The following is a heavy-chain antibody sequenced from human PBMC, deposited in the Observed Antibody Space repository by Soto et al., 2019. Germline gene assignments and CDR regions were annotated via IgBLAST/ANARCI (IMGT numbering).Heavy chain of an antibody. Sequence: QVQLVQSGAEVKKPGSSVRVSCTPSGGTFSSDTISWVRQAPGQGLEWMGRIVPITGMTRYAQKFQGRLTITAVTSTTTAYLELSSLTSEDSAVYFCSRGVASLVDSWGQGTQVTVSS. CDR1: GGTFSSDT. V-gene: IGHV1-69*02. D-gene: IGHD2-15*01. CDR3: SRGVASLVDS. CDR2: IVPITGMT. J-gene: IGHJ4*02.